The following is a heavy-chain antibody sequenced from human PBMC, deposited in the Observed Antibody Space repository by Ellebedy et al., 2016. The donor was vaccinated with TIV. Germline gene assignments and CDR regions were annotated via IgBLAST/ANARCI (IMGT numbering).Heavy chain of an antibody. V-gene: IGHV3-48*04. J-gene: IGHJ4*02. Sequence: GESLKISCAASGFTFSSYSMNWVRQAPGKGLEWVSYISSSSSTIYYADSVKGRFTISRDNAKNSLYLQMNSLRAEDTAVYYCARDSGSSSRDNDYWGQGTLVTVSS. CDR3: ARDSGSSSRDNDY. CDR2: ISSSSSTI. D-gene: IGHD6-6*01. CDR1: GFTFSSYS.